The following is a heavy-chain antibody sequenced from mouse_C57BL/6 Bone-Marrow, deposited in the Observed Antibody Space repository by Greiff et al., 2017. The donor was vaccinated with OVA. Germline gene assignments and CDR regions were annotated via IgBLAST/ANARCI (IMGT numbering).Heavy chain of an antibody. J-gene: IGHJ2*01. CDR3: AMGSY. V-gene: IGHV1-80*01. CDR2: IYPGDGDI. Sequence: QVQLKQSGAELVKPGASVKISCKASGYAFSNYWMNWVKQRPGKGLEWIGQIYPGDGDINYNGMFKGKATLTVAKSSITAYMQFSSLTSEDSAVYFFAMGSYWGQGTTLTVSS. CDR1: GYAFSNYW.